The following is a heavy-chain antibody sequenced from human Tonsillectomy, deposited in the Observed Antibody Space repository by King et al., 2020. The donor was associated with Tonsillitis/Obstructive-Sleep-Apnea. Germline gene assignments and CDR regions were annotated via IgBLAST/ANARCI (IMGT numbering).Heavy chain of an antibody. Sequence: VQLVQYGAEVKKPGSSVKVSCKSSGGTFSKHVISWVRQAPGQGLEWMGNFIPVLGATNYAQKFQGRVTITADDSTSTAYLDLSSLRSEDTAVYYCASPGDSSFSRALDYWGQGTLVTVSS. CDR1: GGTFSKHV. D-gene: IGHD2-15*01. V-gene: IGHV1-69*11. CDR3: ASPGDSSFSRALDY. CDR2: FIPVLGAT. J-gene: IGHJ4*02.